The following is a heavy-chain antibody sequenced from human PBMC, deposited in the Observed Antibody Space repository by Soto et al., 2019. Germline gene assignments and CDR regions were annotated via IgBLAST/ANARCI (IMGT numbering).Heavy chain of an antibody. CDR2: INHSGSA. Sequence: SETLSLTFAVYGWTFSDYIWTWMRQTPGKGLQWIGQINHSGSANYNPSLKSRVTISVHTSNSQFSLELSSVTAADTAVYYCARGLISGSHYSGGWYYFDSWGQGTQVTVS. J-gene: IGHJ4*02. CDR3: ARGLISGSHYSGGWYYFDS. V-gene: IGHV4-34*01. CDR1: GWTFSDYI. D-gene: IGHD1-26*01.